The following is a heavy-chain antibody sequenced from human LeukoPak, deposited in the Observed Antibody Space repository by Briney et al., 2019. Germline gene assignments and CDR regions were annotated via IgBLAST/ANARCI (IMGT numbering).Heavy chain of an antibody. CDR1: GFTFSSYG. V-gene: IGHV3-23*01. D-gene: IGHD4-17*01. Sequence: GGSLRFSCAASGFTFSSYGMSWVRQAPGKGLEWVSAISGSGGSTYYADSVKGRFTISRDNSKNTLYLQMNSLRAEDTAVYYCAKAASKRADYGDYAFYYYMDVWGKGTTVTISS. CDR2: ISGSGGST. J-gene: IGHJ6*03. CDR3: AKAASKRADYGDYAFYYYMDV.